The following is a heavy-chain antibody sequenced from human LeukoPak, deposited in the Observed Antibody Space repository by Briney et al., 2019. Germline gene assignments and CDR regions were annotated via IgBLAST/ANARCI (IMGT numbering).Heavy chain of an antibody. Sequence: SETLSLTCTVSGGSISSYYWSWLRQSPGKGLEWIGYIYYSGSTNYNPSLKSPVTISVDTSKNQFSLKLSSVTAADAAVYYCARASLHYYDSGGYYQTAHFDYWGQGTLVTVSS. CDR2: IYYSGST. D-gene: IGHD3-22*01. CDR1: GGSISSYY. CDR3: ARASLHYYDSGGYYQTAHFDY. J-gene: IGHJ4*02. V-gene: IGHV4-59*01.